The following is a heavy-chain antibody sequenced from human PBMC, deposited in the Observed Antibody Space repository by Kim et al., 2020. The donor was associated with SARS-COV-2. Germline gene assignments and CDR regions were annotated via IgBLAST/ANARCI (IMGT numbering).Heavy chain of an antibody. J-gene: IGHJ4*02. CDR3: ARSPSIAAARGLGIKESSPRYFDY. CDR2: IKQDGSEK. D-gene: IGHD6-13*01. Sequence: GGSLRLSCAASGFTFSSYWMSWVRQAPGKGLEWVANIKQDGSEKYYVDSVKGRFTISRDNAKNSLYLQMNSLRAEDTAVYYCARSPSIAAARGLGIKESSPRYFDYWGQGTLVTVSS. CDR1: GFTFSSYW. V-gene: IGHV3-7*03.